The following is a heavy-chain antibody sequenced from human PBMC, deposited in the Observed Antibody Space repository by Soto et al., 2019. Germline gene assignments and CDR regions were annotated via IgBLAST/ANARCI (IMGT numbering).Heavy chain of an antibody. CDR3: ARGGYSGNSKDPFYI. D-gene: IGHD6-25*01. J-gene: IGHJ3*02. CDR1: GYTFTAYW. V-gene: IGHV5-51*01. CDR2: IYPGDSDT. Sequence: GESLKISCNGSGYTFTAYWIGWVRQMPGKGLERMGIIYPGDSDTRYSPSFQGQVTISADKSITTAYLQWSSLKASDTAMFYCARGGYSGNSKDPFYIWGPGTMVTVSS.